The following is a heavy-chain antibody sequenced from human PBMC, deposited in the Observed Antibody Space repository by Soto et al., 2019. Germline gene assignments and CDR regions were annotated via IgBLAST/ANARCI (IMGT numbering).Heavy chain of an antibody. CDR2: ISYDGSNK. V-gene: IGHV3-30*18. CDR3: AKNDPYYYDSSGYYYVQAPYYYGMDV. CDR1: GFTFSSYG. D-gene: IGHD3-22*01. Sequence: PGGSLRLSCAASGFTFSSYGMHWVRQAPGKGLEWVAVISYDGSNKYYADSVKGRFTISRDNSKNTLYLQMNSLRAEDTAVYYCAKNDPYYYDSSGYYYVQAPYYYGMDVWGQGTTVTVSS. J-gene: IGHJ6*02.